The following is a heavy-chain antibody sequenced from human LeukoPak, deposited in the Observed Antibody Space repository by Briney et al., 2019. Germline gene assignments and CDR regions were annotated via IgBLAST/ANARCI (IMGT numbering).Heavy chain of an antibody. V-gene: IGHV1-2*02. D-gene: IGHD3-22*01. CDR1: GYTFTGYY. CDR3: AVTYDSSGYWGYFDY. Sequence: ASVKVSCKASGYTFTGYYMHWVRQAPGQGLEWMGWINPNSGGTNYAQKFQGRVTMTRDTSISTAYMELSRLRSDDTAVYYCAVTYDSSGYWGYFDYWGQGTLVTVSS. J-gene: IGHJ4*02. CDR2: INPNSGGT.